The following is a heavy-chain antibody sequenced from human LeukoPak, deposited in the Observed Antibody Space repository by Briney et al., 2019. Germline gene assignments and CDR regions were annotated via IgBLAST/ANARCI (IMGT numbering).Heavy chain of an antibody. Sequence: ASVKVSCKASGYTFTAYSIHGVRQAPGQRFEWMGWIDPNTGGTNYAQRFQGRVTMTRVTSISTAYMEINRLTSDDTALYYCAREKIAASMGYPDSWGQGTLVTVSS. CDR1: GYTFTAYS. J-gene: IGHJ4*02. D-gene: IGHD2-15*01. CDR2: IDPNTGGT. V-gene: IGHV1-2*02. CDR3: AREKIAASMGYPDS.